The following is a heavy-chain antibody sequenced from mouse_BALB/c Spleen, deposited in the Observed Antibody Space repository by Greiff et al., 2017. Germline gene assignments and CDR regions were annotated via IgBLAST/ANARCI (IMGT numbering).Heavy chain of an antibody. Sequence: QVQLQQPGAELVRPGASVKLSCKASGYTFTSYWINWVKQRPGQGLEWIGNIYPSDSYTNYNQKFKDKATLTVDKSSSTAYMQLSSPTSEDSAVYYCTRSGNYLYDFDYWGQGTTLTVSS. CDR3: TRSGNYLYDFDY. V-gene: IGHV1-69*02. CDR2: IYPSDSYT. J-gene: IGHJ2*01. CDR1: GYTFTSYW. D-gene: IGHD2-1*01.